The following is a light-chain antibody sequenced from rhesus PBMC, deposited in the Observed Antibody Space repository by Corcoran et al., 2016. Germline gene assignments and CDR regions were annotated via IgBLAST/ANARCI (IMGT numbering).Light chain of an antibody. CDR1: QTISSY. CDR2: AYA. CDR3: QQHNSHPLT. J-gene: IGKJ4*01. V-gene: IGKV1-44*01. Sequence: DIQMTQSPSSLSASVGDRVTITCRASQTISSYLAWYQQKPGKVPKLLIYAYASLESGVPSRFSGSGSGTEITLTISSLQPEDFATYYCQQHNSHPLTFGGGTKVEIK.